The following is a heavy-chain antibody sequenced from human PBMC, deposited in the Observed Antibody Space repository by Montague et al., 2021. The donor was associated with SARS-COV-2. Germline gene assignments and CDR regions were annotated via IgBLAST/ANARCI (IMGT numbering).Heavy chain of an antibody. V-gene: IGHV4-39*01. CDR1: GGSISSSSYY. CDR3: ARQENSSGWFKPDAFDI. D-gene: IGHD6-19*01. CDR2: IYYSGST. Sequence: SETLSLTCTVSGGSISSSSYYWGWIRQPPGKVLEWIGSIYYSGSTYYNSSLNSRVTISVDTTKNQFSLKLSSVTAADTAVYYCARQENSSGWFKPDAFDIWGQGTMVTVSS. J-gene: IGHJ3*02.